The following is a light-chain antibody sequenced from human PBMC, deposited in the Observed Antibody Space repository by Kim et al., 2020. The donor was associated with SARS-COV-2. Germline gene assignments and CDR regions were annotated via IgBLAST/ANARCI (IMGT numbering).Light chain of an antibody. V-gene: IGKV3-11*01. J-gene: IGKJ4*01. Sequence: LAPGERATLSCRASQSGGNSVDWFQKKPGQAPRLLIFETSNRATGIPARFSGSGSGTAFTLTISSLEPEDFAVYYCQQRYNWPLTFGGGTKVDIK. CDR2: ETS. CDR1: QSGGNS. CDR3: QQRYNWPLT.